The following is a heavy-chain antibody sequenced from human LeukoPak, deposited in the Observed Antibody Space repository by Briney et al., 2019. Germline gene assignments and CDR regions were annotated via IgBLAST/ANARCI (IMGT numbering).Heavy chain of an antibody. CDR3: ARAMRKRNYYYYMDV. J-gene: IGHJ6*03. Sequence: ASVKVSRKASGYIFTSYDINWVRQATGRGLEWMGWMNPNSDNTGYAQKFQGRVTMTRNTSISTAYMELSSLRSEDTAVYYCARAMRKRNYYYYMDVWGKGTTVTVSS. D-gene: IGHD3-22*01. CDR1: GYIFTSYD. V-gene: IGHV1-8*02. CDR2: MNPNSDNT.